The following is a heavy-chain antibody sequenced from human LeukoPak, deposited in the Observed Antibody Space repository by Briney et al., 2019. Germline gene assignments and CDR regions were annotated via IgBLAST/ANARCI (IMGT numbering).Heavy chain of an antibody. CDR2: IIPNSGGT. CDR3: ARVLTSSYNWNYGPPAY. CDR1: GYIFTDYY. D-gene: IGHD1-7*01. Sequence: ASVKVSCKASGYIFTDYYMYWVRQAPGQGLEWMGWIIPNSGGTNYAQKFQGRVTMTRDTSISTVYMELSRLRSDDTAVYYCARVLTSSYNWNYGPPAYWGQGTLVTVSS. J-gene: IGHJ4*02. V-gene: IGHV1-2*02.